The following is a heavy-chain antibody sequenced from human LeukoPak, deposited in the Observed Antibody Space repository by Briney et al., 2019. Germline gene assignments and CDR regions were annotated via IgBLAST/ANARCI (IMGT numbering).Heavy chain of an antibody. D-gene: IGHD3-10*01. V-gene: IGHV4-39*01. CDR2: IYYSGST. Sequence: SETLSLTCTVSGGSISSSSYYWGWIRQPPGKGLECFGSIYYSGSTYYNPSPKSRVTISVDTSKNQSSLKLSSVTAADTAVFYGAKIEWFGDLLSYDEFDPWGQGTLVTVSS. CDR1: GGSISSSSYY. CDR3: AKIEWFGDLLSYDEFDP. J-gene: IGHJ5*02.